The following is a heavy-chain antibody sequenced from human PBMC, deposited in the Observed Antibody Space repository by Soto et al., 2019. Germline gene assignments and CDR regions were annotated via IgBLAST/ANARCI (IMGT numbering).Heavy chain of an antibody. J-gene: IGHJ4*02. V-gene: IGHV3-23*01. Sequence: EVQLLESGGGLVQPGGSLRLSCAASGFTFSSYAMNWLRQAPGKGLEWVSTISGSGGSTYYAHTRTYYADSVKGRFTITRDNSKITLYLQMTSLRAEDTAVYYCAKVGGTSHPPIPVDYWGQGTLVTVSS. CDR3: AKVGGTSHPPIPVDY. D-gene: IGHD2-2*02. CDR1: GFTFSSYA. CDR2: ISGSGGSTYYAHTRT.